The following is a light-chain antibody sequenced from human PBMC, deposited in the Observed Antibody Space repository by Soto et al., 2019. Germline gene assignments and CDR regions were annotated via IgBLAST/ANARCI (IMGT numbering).Light chain of an antibody. J-gene: IGKJ4*01. Sequence: DIEMTQSPSTLSGSVGDRVTITCGASQTISGWLDWYQQKTGKAPKLLIYDASNLETGVPSRFSGSGYGTDFTFTISSLKTEDIATYYCQQYDNLTLTFGGGTKVDIK. CDR1: QTISGW. V-gene: IGKV1-33*01. CDR2: DAS. CDR3: QQYDNLTLT.